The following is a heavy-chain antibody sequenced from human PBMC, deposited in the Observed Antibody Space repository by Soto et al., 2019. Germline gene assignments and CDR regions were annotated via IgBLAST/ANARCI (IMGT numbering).Heavy chain of an antibody. J-gene: IGHJ4*02. CDR3: VRCWRSTERREHKNTVTTFVY. CDR2: INAGNGNT. Sequence: QVQLVQSGAEVKKPGASVKVSCKASGYTFTSYAMHWVRQAPGQRLEWMGWINAGNGNTKYSQKFQGRVTITRDTSASTVYMELSSLKSEDTAVYYCVRCWRSTERREHKNTVTTFVYWGQGTLVTVSS. CDR1: GYTFTSYA. V-gene: IGHV1-3*01. D-gene: IGHD4-17*01.